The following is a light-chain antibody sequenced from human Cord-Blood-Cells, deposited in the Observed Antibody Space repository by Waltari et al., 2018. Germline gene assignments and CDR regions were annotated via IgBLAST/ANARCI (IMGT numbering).Light chain of an antibody. Sequence: EIVMTQSPATLSVSPGERATLSCRASQRVSSNLAWYQQKPGQAPRVLIYGASTRATGIPARFSGSGSGTEFTLTISSLQSEDFAVYYCQQYNNWYSFGQGTKLEIK. V-gene: IGKV3-15*01. CDR1: QRVSSN. J-gene: IGKJ2*03. CDR3: QQYNNWYS. CDR2: GAS.